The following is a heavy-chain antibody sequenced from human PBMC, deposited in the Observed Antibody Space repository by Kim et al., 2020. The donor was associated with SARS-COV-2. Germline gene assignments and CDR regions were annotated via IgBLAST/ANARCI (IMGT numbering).Heavy chain of an antibody. V-gene: IGHV3-72*01. D-gene: IGHD6-6*01. CDR3: ARARGFEYSSSERWFDP. J-gene: IGHJ5*02. Sequence: VKGRFTISRDDSKNSLYLQMNSLKTEDTAVYYCARARGFEYSSSERWFDPWGQGTLVTVSS.